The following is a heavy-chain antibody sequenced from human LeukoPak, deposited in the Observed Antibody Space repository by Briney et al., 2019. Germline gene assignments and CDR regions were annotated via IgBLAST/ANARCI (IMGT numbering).Heavy chain of an antibody. V-gene: IGHV3-30*02. D-gene: IGHD5-24*01. CDR2: IRYDGSNK. J-gene: IGHJ5*02. CDR1: GFTVSSNY. CDR3: AKNQMRNWFGP. Sequence: PGGSLRLSCAASGFTVSSNYMSWVRQAPGKGLEWVAFIRYDGSNKYYADSMKGRFTISRDNSKNSLYLQMNSLRTEDTAVYYCAKNQMRNWFGPWGQGTLVTVSS.